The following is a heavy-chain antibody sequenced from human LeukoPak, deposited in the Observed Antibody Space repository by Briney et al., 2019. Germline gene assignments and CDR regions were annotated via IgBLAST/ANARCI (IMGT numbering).Heavy chain of an antibody. CDR2: ISAYNGNT. V-gene: IGHV1-18*01. J-gene: IGHJ6*02. Sequence: ASVKVSCKASGYTFTSYGISWERQAPGQGLEWMGWISAYNGNTNYAQKLQGRVTMTTDTSTSTAYMELRSLRSDDTAVYYCARALEYSSSWYLIGDYYYYGMDVWGQGTTVTVSS. CDR1: GYTFTSYG. D-gene: IGHD6-13*01. CDR3: ARALEYSSSWYLIGDYYYYGMDV.